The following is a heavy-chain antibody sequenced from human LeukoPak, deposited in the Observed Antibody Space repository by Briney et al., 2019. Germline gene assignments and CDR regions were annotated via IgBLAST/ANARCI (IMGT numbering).Heavy chain of an antibody. J-gene: IGHJ4*02. CDR3: ASYSYSNPTESFDY. D-gene: IGHD4-11*01. Sequence: ASVKVSCKASGYTFTGYYMHWVRQAPGQGLEWMGWINPNSGGTNYAQKFQGRVTMTRDTSISTAYMELSRLRSDDRAVYYCASYSYSNPTESFDYWGQGTLVTVSS. V-gene: IGHV1-2*02. CDR1: GYTFTGYY. CDR2: INPNSGGT.